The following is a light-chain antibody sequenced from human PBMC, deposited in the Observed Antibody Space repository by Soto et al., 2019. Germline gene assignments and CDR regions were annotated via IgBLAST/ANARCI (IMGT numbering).Light chain of an antibody. J-gene: IGLJ1*01. CDR3: SSYPSTSTL. V-gene: IGLV2-14*01. Sequence: NSCDVGGYNYVSWYQLHPGTAPKLVIYDVTNRPSGVSNRFSGSKSGNTASLTISGLQAEDEADYFCSSYPSTSTLFGTGTKVTV. CDR2: DVT. CDR1: SCDVGGYNY.